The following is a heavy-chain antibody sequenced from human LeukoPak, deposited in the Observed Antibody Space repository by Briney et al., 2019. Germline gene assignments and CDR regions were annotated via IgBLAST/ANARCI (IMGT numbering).Heavy chain of an antibody. CDR1: GFTFSSYS. V-gene: IGHV3-21*01. D-gene: IGHD3-3*01. CDR3: ARDAFGVDKSPF. CDR2: TSSSSSYI. J-gene: IGHJ4*02. Sequence: GGSLRLSCAASGFTFSSYSMNWVRQAPGKGLEWVSSTSSSSSYIYYADSVKGRFTISRDNAKNTLYLQMNSLRAEDSAVYYCARDAFGVDKSPFWGQGTLVTVSS.